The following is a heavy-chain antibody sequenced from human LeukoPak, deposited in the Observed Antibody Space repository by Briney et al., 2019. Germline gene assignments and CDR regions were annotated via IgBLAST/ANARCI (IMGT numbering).Heavy chain of an antibody. CDR3: ARDRHDYGDHTGAYWFFDL. CDR1: GFTFRRYD. Sequence: GGSLRLSCAASGFTFRRYDMHWVRQAPGRGLEWVSAIGTAGDTCYPGSVKGRFTISRENAENSVYLQMNNLRAEDTAVYYCARDRHDYGDHTGAYWFFDLWGRGTLVTVSS. D-gene: IGHD4-17*01. J-gene: IGHJ2*01. CDR2: IGTAGDT. V-gene: IGHV3-13*01.